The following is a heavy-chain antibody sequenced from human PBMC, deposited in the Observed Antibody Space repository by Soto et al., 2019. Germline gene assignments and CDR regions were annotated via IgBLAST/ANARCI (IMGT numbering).Heavy chain of an antibody. Sequence: VASVKVSCKASGYTFTGHYIHWVLQAPGQGPEWMGEIGPASGDTRYAQKFQGRVTMTRDTSITTVYMELNNLSPDDTAVYYCGRGRSGQLVVFYWGQGTPVTVSS. CDR2: IGPASGDT. J-gene: IGHJ4*02. CDR3: GRGRSGQLVVFY. V-gene: IGHV1-2*02. D-gene: IGHD3-10*01. CDR1: GYTFTGHY.